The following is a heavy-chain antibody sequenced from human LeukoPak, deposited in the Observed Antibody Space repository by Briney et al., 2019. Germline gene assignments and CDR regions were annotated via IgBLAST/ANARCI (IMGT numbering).Heavy chain of an antibody. CDR2: INHSGST. CDR1: GGSFSGYY. Sequence: PSETLSLTCAVYGGSFSGYYWGWLRQPPGKGLEWIGEINHSGSTNYNPSLKSRVTISVDTSKNQFSLKLSSVTAADTAVYYCARGYSKVPAYWGQGTLVTVSS. J-gene: IGHJ4*02. CDR3: ARGYSKVPAY. D-gene: IGHD4-11*01. V-gene: IGHV4-34*01.